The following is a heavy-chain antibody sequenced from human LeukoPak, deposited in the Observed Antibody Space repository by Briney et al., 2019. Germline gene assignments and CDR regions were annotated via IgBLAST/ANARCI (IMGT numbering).Heavy chain of an antibody. D-gene: IGHD5-18*01. J-gene: IGHJ4*02. V-gene: IGHV1-2*02. CDR2: INPNSGGT. Sequence: ASVKVSCKASGYTFTSYDINWVRQATGQGLEWMGWINPNSGGTNYAQKFQGRVTMTRDTSISTAYMELSRLRSDDTAVYYCARSGYSYDRFDYWGQGTLVTVSS. CDR1: GYTFTSYD. CDR3: ARSGYSYDRFDY.